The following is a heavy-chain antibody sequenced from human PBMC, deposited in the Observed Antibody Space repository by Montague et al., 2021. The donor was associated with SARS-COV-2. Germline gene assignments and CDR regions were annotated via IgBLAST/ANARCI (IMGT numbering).Heavy chain of an antibody. Sequence: SETRSLTCTVSGGSISSSSYYWGWIRQPPGKGLEWIGSIYYSESTYYNPSLKSRVTISVDTSKNQFSLKLSSVTAADTAVYYCARQGSGSYYYWFDPWGQGTLVTVSS. CDR1: GGSISSSSYY. CDR3: ARQGSGSYYYWFDP. V-gene: IGHV4-39*01. J-gene: IGHJ5*02. CDR2: IYYSEST. D-gene: IGHD1-26*01.